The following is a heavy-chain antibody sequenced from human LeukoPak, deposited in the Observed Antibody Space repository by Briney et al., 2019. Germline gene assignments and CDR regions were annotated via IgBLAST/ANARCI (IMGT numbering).Heavy chain of an antibody. V-gene: IGHV3-53*04. CDR1: GFTVSSNY. CDR2: IYSGGST. CDR3: AGYLTMGGDSSGYYFSAAFDI. D-gene: IGHD3-22*01. J-gene: IGHJ3*02. Sequence: GGSLRLSCAASGFTVSSNYMSWVRQAPGKGLEWVSVIYSGGSTYYADSVKGRFTISRHNSKNTLYLQMNSLRAEDTAVYYCAGYLTMGGDSSGYYFSAAFDIWGQGTMVTVSS.